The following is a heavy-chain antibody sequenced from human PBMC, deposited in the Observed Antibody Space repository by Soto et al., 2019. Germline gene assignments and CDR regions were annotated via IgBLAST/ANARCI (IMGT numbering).Heavy chain of an antibody. Sequence: EAQLLESGGGLEQPGGSLRISCVVSEFIFSSFALRWVRLAPGKGLEWVAAVSRRGVNTYYADSVKGRFTISRENAKNTLYLQMNSLRAEDTAVYYCAKLGSPINDLAEPGPDYGGQGTLVTVSS. CDR3: AKLGSPINDLAEPGPDY. J-gene: IGHJ4*02. D-gene: IGHD6-13*01. CDR2: VSRRGVNT. CDR1: EFIFSSFA. V-gene: IGHV3-23*01.